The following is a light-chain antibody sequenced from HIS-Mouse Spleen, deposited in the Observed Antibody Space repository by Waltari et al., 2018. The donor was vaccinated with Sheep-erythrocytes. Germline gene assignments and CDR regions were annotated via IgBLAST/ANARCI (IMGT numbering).Light chain of an antibody. V-gene: IGKV1-33*01. J-gene: IGKJ5*01. CDR1: QDISNY. Sequence: DLQLTQSPSSLSASGGDRVTSTCQASQDISNYLNWYQQKPGKAPKLLIYDASNLETGVPSRFSGSGSGTDFTFTISSLQPEDIATYYCQQYDNLPSITFGQGTRLEIK. CDR3: QQYDNLPSIT. CDR2: DAS.